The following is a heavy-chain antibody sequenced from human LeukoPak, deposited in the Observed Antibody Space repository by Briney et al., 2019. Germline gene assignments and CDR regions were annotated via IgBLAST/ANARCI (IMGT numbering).Heavy chain of an antibody. Sequence: PGGSLRLSCAASGFTFSSYGMHWVRQAPGKGLEWVAFIRYDGSNKYYADSVKGRFTISRDNSKNTLYLQMNSLRAEDTAVYYCAKDLGNYYYTDVWGKGTPVTISS. CDR2: IRYDGSNK. J-gene: IGHJ6*03. CDR3: AKDLGNYYYTDV. V-gene: IGHV3-30*02. CDR1: GFTFSSYG.